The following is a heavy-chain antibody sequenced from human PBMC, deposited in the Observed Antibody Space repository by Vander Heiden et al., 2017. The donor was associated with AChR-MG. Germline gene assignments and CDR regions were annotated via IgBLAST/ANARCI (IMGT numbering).Heavy chain of an antibody. Sequence: QVQLPESGPGLVKPSETLSLTCTVSGGSISSYYWSWIRQPPGKGLEWIGYIYYSGSTNYNPSLKSRVTISVDTSKNQFSLKLSSVTAADTAVYYCARGAWLAYYFDYWGQGTLVTVSS. CDR2: IYYSGST. D-gene: IGHD6-19*01. CDR1: GGSISSYY. V-gene: IGHV4-59*08. J-gene: IGHJ4*02. CDR3: ARGAWLAYYFDY.